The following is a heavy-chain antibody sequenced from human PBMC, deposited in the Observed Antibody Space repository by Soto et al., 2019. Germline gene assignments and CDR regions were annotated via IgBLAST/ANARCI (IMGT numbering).Heavy chain of an antibody. J-gene: IGHJ6*02. CDR3: ATDTYGPKYYYYGMDV. Sequence: ASVKVSCKVSGYTLTELSMHWVRQAPGKGLEWMGGFDPEDGETIYAQKFQGRVTMTEDTSTDTAYMELSSLRSEDTAVYYCATDTYGPKYYYYGMDVWGQGTTVTVSS. D-gene: IGHD4-17*01. CDR1: GYTLTELS. V-gene: IGHV1-24*01. CDR2: FDPEDGET.